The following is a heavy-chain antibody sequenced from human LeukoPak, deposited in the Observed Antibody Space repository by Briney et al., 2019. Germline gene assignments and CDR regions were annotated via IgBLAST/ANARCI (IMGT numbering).Heavy chain of an antibody. CDR3: ARGNSGTFDF. J-gene: IGHJ3*01. CDR1: GFTFHNYW. D-gene: IGHD2-21*01. V-gene: IGHV3-7*01. CDR2: IKPDGSEQ. Sequence: PGGSLGLSCAVSGFTFHNYWMNWVRRTPGKGLEWVANIKPDGSEQFYVDSVKGRFTISRDNAKRSLYLQMSSLRADDTAEYFCARGNSGTFDFWGQGKMVIVSS.